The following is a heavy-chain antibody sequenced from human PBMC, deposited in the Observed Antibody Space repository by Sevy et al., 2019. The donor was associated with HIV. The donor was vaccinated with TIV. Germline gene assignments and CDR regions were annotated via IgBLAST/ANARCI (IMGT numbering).Heavy chain of an antibody. Sequence: GGSLRLSCAASGFTFSSYSMNWVRQAPGKGLEWVSSISSSSSYIYYADSVKGRFTISRDNAKNSLYLQMNSLRAEDTSVYYCGRGVEWLRLDQYYFDYWGQGTLVTVSS. J-gene: IGHJ4*02. V-gene: IGHV3-21*01. CDR3: GRGVEWLRLDQYYFDY. CDR2: ISSSSSYI. CDR1: GFTFSSYS. D-gene: IGHD5-12*01.